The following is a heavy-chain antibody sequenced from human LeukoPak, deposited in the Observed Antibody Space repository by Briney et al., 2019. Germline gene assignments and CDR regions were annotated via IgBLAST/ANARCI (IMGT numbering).Heavy chain of an antibody. CDR2: ISGSGGST. CDR1: GFTFSSYA. J-gene: IGHJ4*02. CDR3: ANSDIVATIYDY. V-gene: IGHV3-23*01. D-gene: IGHD5-12*01. Sequence: GGSLRLSCAASGFTFSSYAMSWVRQAPGKGLEWVSAISGSGGSTYYADSVKGRFTISRDNSKNTLYLQMNSLRAEDTAVYYCANSDIVATIYDYWGQGTPVTVSS.